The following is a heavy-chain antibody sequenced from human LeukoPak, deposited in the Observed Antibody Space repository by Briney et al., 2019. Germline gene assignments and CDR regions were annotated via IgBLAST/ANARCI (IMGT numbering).Heavy chain of an antibody. D-gene: IGHD6-13*01. V-gene: IGHV4-39*01. Sequence: SETLSLTCTVSRGSIRTADYYWAWVRQPPGEGLEWLGSIYFSGTPYFNPSLKSRVAVSIDTSKNQFSLKVTSVDASDTAVYFCARANSWYAGALFDSWGQGTLVTVSS. CDR2: IYFSGTP. J-gene: IGHJ5*01. CDR3: ARANSWYAGALFDS. CDR1: RGSIRTADYY.